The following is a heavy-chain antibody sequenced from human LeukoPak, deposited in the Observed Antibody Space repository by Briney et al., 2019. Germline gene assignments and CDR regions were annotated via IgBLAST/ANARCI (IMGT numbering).Heavy chain of an antibody. J-gene: IGHJ6*03. CDR1: GYTFTSYD. Sequence: LRASVKVSCKASGYTFTSYDINWVRQATGQGLEWMGWMNPNSGNTGYAQKFQGRVTMTRNTSISTAYMELSSLRSEATAVYYCARGPYRSGGGGGDRNLPIDYYYYYYMDVWGKGTTVTVSS. D-gene: IGHD3-10*01. CDR2: MNPNSGNT. V-gene: IGHV1-8*01. CDR3: ARGPYRSGGGGGDRNLPIDYYYYYYMDV.